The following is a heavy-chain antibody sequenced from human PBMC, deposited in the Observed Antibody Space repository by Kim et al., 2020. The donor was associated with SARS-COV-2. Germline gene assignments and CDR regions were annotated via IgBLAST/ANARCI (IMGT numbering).Heavy chain of an antibody. Sequence: SVKVSCKASGGTFSSYAISWVRQAPGQGLEWMGRIIPILGIANYAQKFQGRVTITADKSTSTAYMELSSLRSEDTAVYYCARVSASGATIGYWGQGTLVTVSS. CDR3: ARVSASGATIGY. J-gene: IGHJ4*02. V-gene: IGHV1-69*04. CDR1: GGTFSSYA. CDR2: IIPILGIA. D-gene: IGHD1-26*01.